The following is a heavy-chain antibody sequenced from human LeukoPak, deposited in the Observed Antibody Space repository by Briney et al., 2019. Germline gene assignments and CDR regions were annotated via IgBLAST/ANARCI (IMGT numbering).Heavy chain of an antibody. J-gene: IGHJ4*02. CDR1: GFTFSSYE. Sequence: GGSLRFSCAASGFTFSSYEMNWVRQAPGKGLEWVSYISSSGSTIYYADSVKGRFTISRDNAKNSLYLQMNSLRAEDTAVYYCARSSSGWYYFDYWGQGTLVTVSS. CDR3: ARSSSGWYYFDY. V-gene: IGHV3-48*03. D-gene: IGHD6-19*01. CDR2: ISSSGSTI.